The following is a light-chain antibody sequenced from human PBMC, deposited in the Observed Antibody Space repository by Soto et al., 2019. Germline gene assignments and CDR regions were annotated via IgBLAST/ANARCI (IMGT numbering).Light chain of an antibody. Sequence: QSVLTQPPSASGTPGQRVTISCSGSSSNIGSNPVNWYHQLPGTAPKLLIYSNNQRPSGVPDRFSGSKSGTSASLAISGLQSEDEADYYCAAWDDGLNGYVFGPGTKVTVL. V-gene: IGLV1-44*01. CDR1: SSNIGSNP. J-gene: IGLJ1*01. CDR3: AAWDDGLNGYV. CDR2: SNN.